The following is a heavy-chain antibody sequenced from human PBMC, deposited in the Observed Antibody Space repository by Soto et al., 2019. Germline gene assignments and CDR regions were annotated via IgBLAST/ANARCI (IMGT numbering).Heavy chain of an antibody. CDR3: AKSPLGYCSGGSCYPPHYFDY. D-gene: IGHD2-15*01. Sequence: EVQLLDSGGGLVQPGGSLRLSCAAAGFTFSNYAMSWVRQAPGKGLEWVSGVGGSGDSTYYADSVKGRFTISRDNPKDTLYLQMNSLRAEDTAVYYCAKSPLGYCSGGSCYPPHYFDYWGQGTLVTVSS. V-gene: IGHV3-23*01. CDR1: GFTFSNYA. J-gene: IGHJ4*02. CDR2: VGGSGDST.